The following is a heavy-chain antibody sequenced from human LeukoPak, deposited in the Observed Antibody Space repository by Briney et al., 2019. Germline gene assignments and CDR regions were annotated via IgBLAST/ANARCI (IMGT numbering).Heavy chain of an antibody. CDR2: ISAYNGNT. CDR1: GYTFTSYG. V-gene: IGHV1-18*01. D-gene: IGHD1-14*01. Sequence: ASVKVSCKASGYTFTSYGISWVRQAPGQGLEWMGWISAYNGNTNYAQKLQGRVTMTTDTSTSTVYMELSSLRSEDTAVYYCARGDNPWYFDLWGRGTLVTVSS. CDR3: ARGDNPWYFDL. J-gene: IGHJ2*01.